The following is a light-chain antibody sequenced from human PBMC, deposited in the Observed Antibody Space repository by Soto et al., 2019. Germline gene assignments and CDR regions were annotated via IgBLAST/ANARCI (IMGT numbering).Light chain of an antibody. CDR3: QQYGSSSLT. J-gene: IGKJ1*01. CDR2: GAS. Sequence: EIVLTQSPGTLSLSPGERATLSCRASQSVSSSYLAWYQQKPGQAPRLLIYGASSRATGIPVRFSGSGSGTDFTLTISRLEPEDFAVYYCQQYGSSSLTFGQGTKVEIK. CDR1: QSVSSSY. V-gene: IGKV3-20*01.